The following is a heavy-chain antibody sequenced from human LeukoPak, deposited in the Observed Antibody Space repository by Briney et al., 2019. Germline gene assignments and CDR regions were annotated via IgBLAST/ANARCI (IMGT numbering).Heavy chain of an antibody. CDR1: GYTFTKYD. Sequence: GASVNVSWKASGYTFTKYDINWVRQETGQGLEGMGLRNPKSGNTGRAQKFQGRLTMTRNTSISTAYMEVSRLRSEDRAMYYCARAAREGGGSLEPWGQGTLVSVSS. D-gene: IGHD2-15*01. J-gene: IGHJ5*02. CDR2: RNPKSGNT. CDR3: ARAAREGGGSLEP. V-gene: IGHV1-8*01.